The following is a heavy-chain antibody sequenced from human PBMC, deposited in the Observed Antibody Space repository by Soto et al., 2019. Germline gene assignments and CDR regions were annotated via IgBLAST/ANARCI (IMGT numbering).Heavy chain of an antibody. V-gene: IGHV2-26*01. D-gene: IGHD3-10*01. J-gene: IGHJ3*02. CDR3: ARTNSGYYSDAFDI. CDR1: GFSLSNARMG. Sequence: QVTLKESGPVLVNPTEPLTLTCTVSGFSLSNARMGVSWIRQPPGKALEWLAHIFSNDEKSYSTSLKSRLTISKDTSKSQVVLTMTNMDPVDTATYYCARTNSGYYSDAFDIWGQGTMVTVSS. CDR2: IFSNDEK.